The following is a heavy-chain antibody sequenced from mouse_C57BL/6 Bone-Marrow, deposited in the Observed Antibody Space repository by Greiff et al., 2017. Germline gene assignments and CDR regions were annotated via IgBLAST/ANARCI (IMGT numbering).Heavy chain of an antibody. Sequence: EVHLVESGGGLVKPGGSLKLSCAASGFTFSDYGMNWVRQAPEKGLEWVAYISSGSSTIYYADTVKGRFTISRDNAKNTLFLQMTSLWSEDTAMYYCASWAIYYDYDEYYAMDYWGQGTSVTVSS. J-gene: IGHJ4*01. CDR3: ASWAIYYDYDEYYAMDY. CDR2: ISSGSSTI. V-gene: IGHV5-17*01. D-gene: IGHD2-4*01. CDR1: GFTFSDYG.